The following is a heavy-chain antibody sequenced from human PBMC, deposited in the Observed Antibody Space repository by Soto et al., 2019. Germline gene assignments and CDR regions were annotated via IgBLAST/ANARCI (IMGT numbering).Heavy chain of an antibody. CDR3: SRLDSWYVEGSHWFDP. V-gene: IGHV1-18*01. CDR1: GYTFTSYG. CDR2: ISAYNGNT. Sequence: QVQLVQSGAEVKKPGASVKVSCKASGYTFTSYGISWVRQAPGQGREWMGWISAYNGNTNYAQKLQGRVTMTTDTSRSTAYRELRSLRSDDTAVYYCSRLDSWYVEGSHWFDPWGQGTLVTVSS. J-gene: IGHJ5*02. D-gene: IGHD6-13*01.